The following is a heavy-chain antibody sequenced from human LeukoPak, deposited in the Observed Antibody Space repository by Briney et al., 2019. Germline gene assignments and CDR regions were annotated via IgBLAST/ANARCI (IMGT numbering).Heavy chain of an antibody. CDR2: IYYSGST. V-gene: IGHV4-30-4*01. D-gene: IGHD5-12*01. Sequence: PSQTLSLTCTVSGGSISSGDYYWSWIRQPPGKGLEWIGYIYYSGSTYYNPSLKSRVTISVDTSKNQFSLKLSSVTAADTAVYYCARANGGYSDYDEAMDVWGQGTTVTVSS. CDR3: ARANGGYSDYDEAMDV. CDR1: GGSISSGDYY. J-gene: IGHJ6*02.